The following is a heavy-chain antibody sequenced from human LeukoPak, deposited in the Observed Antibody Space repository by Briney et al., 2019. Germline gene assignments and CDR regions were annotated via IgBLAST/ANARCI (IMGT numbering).Heavy chain of an antibody. V-gene: IGHV3-7*01. CDR1: GFTFSSYW. CDR2: IKQDGSDK. Sequence: GGSLRLSCAASGFTFSSYWMSWVRRAPGKGLEWVANIKQDGSDKRYVDSVKGRFTISRDNAKNSLYLQMNSLRAEDTAVYYCARDFYDSGSYWAFDIWGQGTMVTVSS. D-gene: IGHD3-10*01. CDR3: ARDFYDSGSYWAFDI. J-gene: IGHJ3*02.